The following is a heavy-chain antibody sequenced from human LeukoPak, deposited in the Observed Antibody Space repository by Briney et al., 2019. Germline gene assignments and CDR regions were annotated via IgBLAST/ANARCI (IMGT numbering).Heavy chain of an antibody. CDR3: ATSVAALFDY. CDR1: GYTLTDLS. CDR2: FDPEDGET. D-gene: IGHD6-19*01. Sequence: ASVRVSCKVSGYTLTDLSMHWVRQAPGKGLEWMGGFDPEDGETIYAQKFQGRVTMTEDTSTDTAYMELSSLRSEDTAVYYCATSVAALFDYWGQGTLVTVSS. J-gene: IGHJ4*02. V-gene: IGHV1-24*01.